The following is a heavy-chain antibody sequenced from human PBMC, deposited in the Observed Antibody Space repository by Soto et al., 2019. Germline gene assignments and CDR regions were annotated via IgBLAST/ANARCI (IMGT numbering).Heavy chain of an antibody. CDR1: GFIFSAYT. D-gene: IGHD3-16*01. CDR2: ISDDSSYI. J-gene: IGHJ4*02. Sequence: XGSLILSCSASGFIFSAYTMNWVRQAPGKGLEWLSSISDDSSYIDYADSLRGRFTVSRDNARNSLYLQIDSLGVEDTAVYYCATPYYFNNWGQGTLVTVS. V-gene: IGHV3-21*06. CDR3: ATPYYFNN.